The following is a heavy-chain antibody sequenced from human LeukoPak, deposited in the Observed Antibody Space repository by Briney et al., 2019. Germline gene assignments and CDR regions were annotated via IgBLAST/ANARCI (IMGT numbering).Heavy chain of an antibody. V-gene: IGHV4-34*01. J-gene: IGHJ4*02. D-gene: IGHD3-10*01. CDR3: ARGRRRFGKDYYFDY. CDR1: GGSFSGYY. Sequence: PSETLSLTCAVYGGSFSGYYWSWIRQPPGKGLEWIGEINHSGSTNYSPSLKSRVTISVDTSKNQFSLKLSSVTAADTAVYYCARGRRRFGKDYYFDYWGQGTLVTVSS. CDR2: INHSGST.